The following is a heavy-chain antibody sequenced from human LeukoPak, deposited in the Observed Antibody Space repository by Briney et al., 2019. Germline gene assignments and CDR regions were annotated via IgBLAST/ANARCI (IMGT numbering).Heavy chain of an antibody. Sequence: GGSLRLSCAASGVTFSDYWMSWVRQAPGEGLEWLANMKQDGSEEYYVDSVKGRFTISRDNAKNSLYLQMNSLRAEDTAVYYCARVRDRGSGYVYFDYWGQGTLVTVSS. CDR2: MKQDGSEE. V-gene: IGHV3-7*01. CDR1: GVTFSDYW. CDR3: ARVRDRGSGYVYFDY. D-gene: IGHD5-12*01. J-gene: IGHJ4*02.